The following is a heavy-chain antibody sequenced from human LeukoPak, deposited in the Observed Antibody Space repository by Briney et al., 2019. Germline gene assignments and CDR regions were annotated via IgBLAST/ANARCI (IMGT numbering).Heavy chain of an antibody. D-gene: IGHD3-10*01. J-gene: IGHJ4*02. CDR2: IKQDGSEK. Sequence: GGSLRLSCAASGFTFSSYWMSWVRQAPGKGLEWVANIKQDGSEKYYVDYVKGRFTISRDNAKKSLFLQMNSLRAEDTAVYYCARTGDYGSGRYFRPFDYWGQGTLVTVSS. V-gene: IGHV3-7*01. CDR1: GFTFSSYW. CDR3: ARTGDYGSGRYFRPFDY.